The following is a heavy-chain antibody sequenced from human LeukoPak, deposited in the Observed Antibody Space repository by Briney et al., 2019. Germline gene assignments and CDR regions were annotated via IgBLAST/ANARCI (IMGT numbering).Heavy chain of an antibody. CDR3: ARGALYYYYYMDV. Sequence: GGSLRLSCAASGFTFSSYSMNWVRQAPGKGLEWVSSISSSSSYIYYADSVKGRFTISRDNSKNTLYLQMNSLRAEDTAVYYCARGALYYYYYMDVWGKGTTVTISS. CDR1: GFTFSSYS. CDR2: ISSSSSYI. J-gene: IGHJ6*03. V-gene: IGHV3-21*04.